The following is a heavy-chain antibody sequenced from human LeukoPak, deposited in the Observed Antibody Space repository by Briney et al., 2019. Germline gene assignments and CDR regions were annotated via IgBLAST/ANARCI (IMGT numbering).Heavy chain of an antibody. CDR2: ISAYNGNT. J-gene: IGHJ4*02. CDR1: GYTFTSYG. CDR3: ARDLRGHQGIAAAGGDDY. V-gene: IGHV1-18*01. Sequence: ASVKVSCKASGYTFTSYGISWVRQAPGQGLEWMGWISAYNGNTNYAQKLQGRVTMTTDTSTSTAYMELRSLRSDDTAVYYCARDLRGHQGIAAAGGDDYWGQGTLVTVSS. D-gene: IGHD6-13*01.